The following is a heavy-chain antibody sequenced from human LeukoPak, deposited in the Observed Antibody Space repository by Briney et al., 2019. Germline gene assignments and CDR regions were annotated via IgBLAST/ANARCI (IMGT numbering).Heavy chain of an antibody. CDR3: AKIEVGRFDP. V-gene: IGHV4-59*01. Sequence: PSETLSLTCTVSGDSMRSYYWSWIRQAPGKGLEWLGHMDDRGDSNYNPSLKGRGSISVDTSKNQFSLNLRSVTAADTAVYYCAKIEVGRFDPWGQGTLVTVSS. D-gene: IGHD1-26*01. CDR1: GDSMRSYY. J-gene: IGHJ5*02. CDR2: MDDRGDS.